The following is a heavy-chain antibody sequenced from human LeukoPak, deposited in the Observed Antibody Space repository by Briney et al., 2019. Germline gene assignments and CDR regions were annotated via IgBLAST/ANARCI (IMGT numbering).Heavy chain of an antibody. CDR3: ARDLGYCSGGSCPVY. J-gene: IGHJ4*02. Sequence: SVKVSCKASGGTFSSYAISWVRQAPGQGLEWMGRIIPIFGIANYAQKFQGRATITADKSTSTAYMELSSLRSEDTAVYYCARDLGYCSGGSCPVYWGQGTLVTVSS. CDR2: IIPIFGIA. D-gene: IGHD2-15*01. CDR1: GGTFSSYA. V-gene: IGHV1-69*04.